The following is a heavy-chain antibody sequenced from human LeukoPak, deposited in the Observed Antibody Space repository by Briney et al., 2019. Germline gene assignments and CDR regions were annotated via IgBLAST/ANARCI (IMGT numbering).Heavy chain of an antibody. V-gene: IGHV1-2*02. CDR2: INPNSGGT. CDR1: XYTFTGYY. D-gene: IGHD3-3*01. J-gene: IGHJ3*02. CDR3: GITIFGVARAFDI. Sequence: XASXYTFTGYYMHWVRQAPGQGLEWMGWINPNSGGTNYAQKFQGRVTMTRATSISTAYMELSRLRSDDTAVYYCGITIFGVARAFDIWGQGTMVTVSS.